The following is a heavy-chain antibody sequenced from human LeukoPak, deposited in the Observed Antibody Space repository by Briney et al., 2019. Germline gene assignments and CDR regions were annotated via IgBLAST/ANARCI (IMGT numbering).Heavy chain of an antibody. CDR2: IYPGDSDT. CDR3: ARRYSGYEYFEY. Sequence: PAESLKNSCKGSGYSFTSYWIGWVRQMPGKGLEWMGIIYPGDSDTRYSPSFQGQVTISADKSINTAYLHWSSLKASDTAMYYCARRYSGYEYFEYWGQGTLVTVSS. CDR1: GYSFTSYW. J-gene: IGHJ4*02. V-gene: IGHV5-51*01. D-gene: IGHD5-12*01.